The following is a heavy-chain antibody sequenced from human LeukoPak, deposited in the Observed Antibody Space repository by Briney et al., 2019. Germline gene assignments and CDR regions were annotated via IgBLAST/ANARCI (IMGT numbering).Heavy chain of an antibody. Sequence: EGSLRLSCAASGFTFNDYYMSWIRQAPGKGLEWVSGIFGSGGSTHYADSVKGRFTISRDNSKNTVYLQMNSLRAEDTAVYYCAKTTTGYSSGRFPGWPVDYWGQGTLVTVSS. CDR3: AKTTTGYSSGRFPGWPVDY. J-gene: IGHJ4*02. D-gene: IGHD6-19*01. CDR2: IFGSGGST. V-gene: IGHV3-23*01. CDR1: GFTFNDYY.